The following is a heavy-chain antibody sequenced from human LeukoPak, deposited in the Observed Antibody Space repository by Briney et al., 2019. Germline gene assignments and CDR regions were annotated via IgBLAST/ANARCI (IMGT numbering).Heavy chain of an antibody. CDR1: GFTVSTSY. Sequence: PGGSLRLSCAAAGFTVSTSYMSWVRQAPGKGLEWVSIIYGDGTTYYADSVKGRFTISRDNSKITVYLQMNSLRPEDTAVYYCARRFITGWYLDYWGQGTLVTVSS. D-gene: IGHD6-19*01. J-gene: IGHJ4*02. CDR3: ARRFITGWYLDY. V-gene: IGHV3-53*01. CDR2: IYGDGTT.